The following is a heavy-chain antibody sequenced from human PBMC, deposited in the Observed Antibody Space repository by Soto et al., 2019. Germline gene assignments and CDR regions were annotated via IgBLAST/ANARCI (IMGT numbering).Heavy chain of an antibody. Sequence: QVQLQESGPGLVKPSETLSLTCSVSGGSISSNWWSWVRQPPGNGLEWIGEIHHSGTTNYNPSLRSRVTISVDKSKNQLSLNLNSVTAADTAFYNCARHIALATMRGFEYWGQGTLVTVSS. V-gene: IGHV4-4*02. CDR1: GGSISSNW. CDR3: ARHIALATMRGFEY. J-gene: IGHJ4*02. D-gene: IGHD6-19*01. CDR2: IHHSGTT.